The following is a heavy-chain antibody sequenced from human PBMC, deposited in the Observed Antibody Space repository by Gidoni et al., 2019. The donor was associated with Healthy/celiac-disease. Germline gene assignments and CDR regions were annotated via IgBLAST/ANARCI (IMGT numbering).Heavy chain of an antibody. CDR3: ARDRRYDFWRGDYYYMDV. D-gene: IGHD3-3*01. CDR1: GGSISSYY. V-gene: IGHV4-59*01. J-gene: IGHJ6*03. Sequence: QVQLQESGPGLVKPSETLSLTCTVSGGSISSYYWRWIRQPPGKGLEWIGYIYSSGGPNSNPSLKSRVTISVDTSKNQFSLKLSSVTAADTAVYYCARDRRYDFWRGDYYYMDVWGKGTTVTVSS. CDR2: IYSSGGP.